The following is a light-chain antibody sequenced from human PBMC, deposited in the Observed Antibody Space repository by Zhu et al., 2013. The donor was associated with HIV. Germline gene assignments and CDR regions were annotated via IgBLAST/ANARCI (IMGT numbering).Light chain of an antibody. CDR1: QTVSYRH. J-gene: IGKJ1*01. CDR2: GSS. CDR3: QRFGSSVTWT. V-gene: IGKV3-20*01. Sequence: EIVLMQSPGTLSLSPGERATLSCRASQTVSYRHIAWYQQKPGQPPRLLLYGSSNRAPGIPDRFSGSGSGTDFTLTITGLEPEDIGMYFCQRFGSSVTWTFGQGTKVEIK.